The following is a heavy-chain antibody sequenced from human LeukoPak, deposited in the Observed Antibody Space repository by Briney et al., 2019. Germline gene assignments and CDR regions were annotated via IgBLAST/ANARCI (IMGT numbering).Heavy chain of an antibody. Sequence: GGSLRLSCVASGFAFDDYGMSWVRQAPGKGLEWVSGINWNGGSIGYADSVKGRFTISRDNAKNSLYLQINSLRAEDTALYYCARADKDGYGFFGFDYWGQGTLVTVSS. V-gene: IGHV3-20*04. J-gene: IGHJ4*02. D-gene: IGHD5-18*01. CDR3: ARADKDGYGFFGFDY. CDR1: GFAFDDYG. CDR2: INWNGGSI.